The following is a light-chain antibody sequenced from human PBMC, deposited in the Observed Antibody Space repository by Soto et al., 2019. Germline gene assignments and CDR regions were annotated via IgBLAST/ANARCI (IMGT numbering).Light chain of an antibody. J-gene: IGLJ2*01. CDR1: SSTVGSNP. Sequence: QSVLTQPPSASGTPGQRVTISCSGSSSTVGSNPVNWYQQLPGTAPKLLIYSNSQRPSGVPDRFSGSNSGTSASLAISGLQSEDEADYFCAAWDDTLNGPVFGGGTSSPS. V-gene: IGLV1-44*01. CDR2: SNS. CDR3: AAWDDTLNGPV.